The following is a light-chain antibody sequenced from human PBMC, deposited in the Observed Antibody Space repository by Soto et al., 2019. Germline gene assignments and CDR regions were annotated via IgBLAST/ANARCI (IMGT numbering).Light chain of an antibody. CDR1: RSNIGGGYD. J-gene: IGLJ3*02. CDR3: QSSDSSLSAWV. Sequence: QSVLTQPPSVSGAPGQTITISCTGSRSNIGGGYDVHWYQQLPGTAPQLLIYGNINRPSRVPDRFSGSKSDTSASLAITGLQAEDEADYYCQSSDSSLSAWVFGGGTKLTVL. V-gene: IGLV1-40*01. CDR2: GNI.